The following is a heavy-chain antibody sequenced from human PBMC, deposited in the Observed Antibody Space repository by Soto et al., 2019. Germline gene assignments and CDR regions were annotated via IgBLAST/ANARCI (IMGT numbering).Heavy chain of an antibody. D-gene: IGHD6-19*01. V-gene: IGHV1-2*04. J-gene: IGHJ3*02. CDR1: GYTFTGYY. CDR3: ARVCYSSGCFAALDI. CDR2: INPNSGGT. Sequence: GASVKVSCKASGYTFTGYYMHWVRQAPGQGLEWMGWINPNSGGTNYAQKFQGWVTMTRDTSISTAYMELSRLRSDDTAVYYCARVCYSSGCFAALDIWGQGTMVTVSS.